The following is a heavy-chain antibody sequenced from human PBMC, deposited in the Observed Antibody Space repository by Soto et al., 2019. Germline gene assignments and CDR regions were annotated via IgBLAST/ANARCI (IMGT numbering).Heavy chain of an antibody. D-gene: IGHD5-12*01. CDR3: AKDAVSRDGVWLAHD. CDR2: LYGSGGGI. CDR1: GFSFSDYA. V-gene: IGHV3-23*01. J-gene: IGHJ1*01. Sequence: GGSLRLSCAASGFSFSDYAMIWVRQAPGKGLEWVSGLYGSGGGIHYADSVKGRFTISRDNYANSVYLQMNSLRVEDTAVYYCAKDAVSRDGVWLAHDWGQGTVVTVSS.